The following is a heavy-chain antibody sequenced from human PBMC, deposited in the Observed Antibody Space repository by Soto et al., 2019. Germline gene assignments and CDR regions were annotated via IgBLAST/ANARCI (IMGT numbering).Heavy chain of an antibody. J-gene: IGHJ4*02. CDR2: ISSVSNYI. CDR1: GFTFSSYT. D-gene: IGHD6-19*01. Sequence: GSLRLSCAASGFTFSSYTMNWVRQAPGKGLEWVSSISSVSNYIYYADSVKGRFTISRDNAKNSRYLQMNSLRAEDTAVYYCSRDAAVAASDYWGQGTLVTVSS. V-gene: IGHV3-21*01. CDR3: SRDAAVAASDY.